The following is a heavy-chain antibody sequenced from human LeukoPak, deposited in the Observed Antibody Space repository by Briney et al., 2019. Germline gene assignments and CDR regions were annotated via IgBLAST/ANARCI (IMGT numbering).Heavy chain of an antibody. J-gene: IGHJ3*02. D-gene: IGHD4-17*01. CDR1: GDSFSSHY. V-gene: IGHV4-59*11. CDR3: ARDLDAVTKGFDI. CDR2: TSHIGRT. Sequence: KSSETLSLICAVSGDSFSSHYWTWIRQSPGTGLEWIGYTSHIGRTNYNPSLKSRVTISIDTSKNQFSLKLRSVTAADTAVYYCARDLDAVTKGFDIWGQGTMVSVSS.